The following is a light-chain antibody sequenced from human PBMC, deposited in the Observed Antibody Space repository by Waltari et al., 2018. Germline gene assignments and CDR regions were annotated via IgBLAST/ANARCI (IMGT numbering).Light chain of an antibody. V-gene: IGKV3-15*01. CDR2: GAS. Sequence: EIVMTQSPATLSVSPGDRATLSCRASQSIAGNLAWYQQKPGQPPRRLIYGASTRATGFPARFSGSGSGTEFTLTISSLQSEDFAVYYCEQYSNWPGTFGQGTKLEIK. CDR3: EQYSNWPGT. CDR1: QSIAGN. J-gene: IGKJ2*02.